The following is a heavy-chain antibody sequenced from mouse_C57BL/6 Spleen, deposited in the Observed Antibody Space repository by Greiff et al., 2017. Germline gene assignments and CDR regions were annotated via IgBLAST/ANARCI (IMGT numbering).Heavy chain of an antibody. CDR1: GFTFSDYG. V-gene: IGHV5-17*01. J-gene: IGHJ4*01. CDR2: ISSGSSTI. CDR3: ARRIYYDYEGIAMDY. D-gene: IGHD2-4*01. Sequence: EVQLVESGGGLVKPGGSLKLSCAASGFTFSDYGMHWVRQAPEKGLEWVAYISSGSSTIYYADTVKGRFTISRDNAKNTLFLQMTSLRSEDTAMYYCARRIYYDYEGIAMDYWGQGTSVTVSS.